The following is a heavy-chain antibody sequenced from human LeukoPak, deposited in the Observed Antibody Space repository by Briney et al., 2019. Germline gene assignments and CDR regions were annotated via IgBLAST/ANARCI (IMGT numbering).Heavy chain of an antibody. V-gene: IGHV3-48*02. CDR2: ISSSSSTI. CDR3: ARPSMVGASDAFDI. D-gene: IGHD1-26*01. J-gene: IGHJ3*02. CDR1: GFTFGSYS. Sequence: GGSLRLSCAASGFTFGSYSMNWVRQAPGKGLEWVSYISSSSSTIYYADSVKGRFTISRDNAKNSLYLQMDSLRDEDTAVYYCARPSMVGASDAFDIWGQGTMVTVSS.